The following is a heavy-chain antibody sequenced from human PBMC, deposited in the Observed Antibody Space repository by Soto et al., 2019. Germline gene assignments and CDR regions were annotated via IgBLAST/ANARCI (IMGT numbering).Heavy chain of an antibody. Sequence: GASVKVSCKASGGTFSSYAISWVRQAPGQGLEWMGGIIPIFGTANYAQKFQGRVTITADESTSTAYMELSSLRSEDTAVYYCARAPTLTTGTSDYYYYYYGMDVWGQGTTVPVSS. CDR2: IIPIFGTA. CDR3: ARAPTLTTGTSDYYYYYYGMDV. D-gene: IGHD4-17*01. J-gene: IGHJ6*02. V-gene: IGHV1-69*13. CDR1: GGTFSSYA.